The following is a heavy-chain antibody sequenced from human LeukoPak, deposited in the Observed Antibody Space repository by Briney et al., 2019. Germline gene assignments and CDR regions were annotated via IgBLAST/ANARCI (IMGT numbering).Heavy chain of an antibody. CDR1: GFTFSSYS. J-gene: IGHJ4*02. CDR2: ISSSSSYI. Sequence: GGSLRLSCAASGFTFSSYSMNWVRQAPGKGLEWVSSISSSSSYIYYADSVRGGFTISRDNSKNTLYLQMNSLRAEDTGVYYCAKGGRRGETNDYFDYWGQGTLVTVSS. D-gene: IGHD3-16*01. CDR3: AKGGRRGETNDYFDY. V-gene: IGHV3-21*04.